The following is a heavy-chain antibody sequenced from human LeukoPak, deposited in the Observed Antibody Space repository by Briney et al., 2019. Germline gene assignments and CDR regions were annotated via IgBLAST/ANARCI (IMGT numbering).Heavy chain of an antibody. CDR1: GFTFSTYA. D-gene: IGHD3-10*01. Sequence: GRSLRLSCAASGFTFSTYAMHWIRQAPGKGLEWVAAITSDGSKKYYADSVKGRFTISRDNSMNTLYVQMNSLRDDDTALYFCARTSLHYFGSGSYSLDVFDVWGQGTMVTVSS. V-gene: IGHV3-30-3*01. J-gene: IGHJ3*01. CDR3: ARTSLHYFGSGSYSLDVFDV. CDR2: ITSDGSKK.